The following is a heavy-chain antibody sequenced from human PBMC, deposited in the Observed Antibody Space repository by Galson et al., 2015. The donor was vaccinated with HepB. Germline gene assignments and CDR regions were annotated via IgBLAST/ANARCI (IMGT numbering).Heavy chain of an antibody. J-gene: IGHJ3*02. Sequence: SLRLSCAASGFTFSSYWMSWVRQAPGKGLEWVANIKQDGSEKYYVDSVKGRFTISRDNAKNSLYLQMNSLRAEDTAVYYCARDQLAGSSVPDAFDIWGQGTMVTVSS. CDR1: GFTFSSYW. D-gene: IGHD3-10*01. CDR3: ARDQLAGSSVPDAFDI. CDR2: IKQDGSEK. V-gene: IGHV3-7*01.